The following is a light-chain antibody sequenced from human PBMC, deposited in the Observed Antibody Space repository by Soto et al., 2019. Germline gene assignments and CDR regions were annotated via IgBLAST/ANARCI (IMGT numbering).Light chain of an antibody. CDR1: SSDVGGYSY. Sequence: QSLLTQPPSATGSPGQSVALSCTGTSSDVGGYSYVSWYQQHPGKAPKLMIYDVTKRPSGLSNRFSGSKSGNTASLTISGLQAEDEGDYYCCSYAGYSTYVFGTGTKVSVL. V-gene: IGLV2-8*01. J-gene: IGLJ1*01. CDR2: DVT. CDR3: CSYAGYSTYV.